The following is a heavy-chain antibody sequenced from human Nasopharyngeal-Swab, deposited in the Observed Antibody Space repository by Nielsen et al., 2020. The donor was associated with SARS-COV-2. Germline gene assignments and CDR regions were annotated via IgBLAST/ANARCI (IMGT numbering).Heavy chain of an antibody. V-gene: IGHV4-30-2*05. CDR3: ARERTAPGTLYYFDY. Sequence: WIRQPPGKGLEWMGFIHQSGSTTYSSSLKSRLTMSVDTSKDQFSLKLTSVTAADTALYYCARERTAPGTLYYFDYWGQGTPVTVSS. CDR2: IHQSGST. J-gene: IGHJ4*02. D-gene: IGHD1/OR15-1a*01.